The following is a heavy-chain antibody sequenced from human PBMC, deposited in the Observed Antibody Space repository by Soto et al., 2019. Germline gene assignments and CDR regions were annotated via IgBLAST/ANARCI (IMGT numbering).Heavy chain of an antibody. J-gene: IGHJ6*02. D-gene: IGHD1-26*01. CDR3: AKDLVDATNYYGMDV. CDR2: ISYDGSNK. Sequence: QVQLVESGGGVVQPGRSLRLSCAASGFTFSSYGMHWVRQAPGKGLEWVAVISYDGSNKYYADSVKGRFPISRDNSKNTLYLQMNSLRAEDTAVYYCAKDLVDATNYYGMDVWGQGTTVTVSS. V-gene: IGHV3-30*18. CDR1: GFTFSSYG.